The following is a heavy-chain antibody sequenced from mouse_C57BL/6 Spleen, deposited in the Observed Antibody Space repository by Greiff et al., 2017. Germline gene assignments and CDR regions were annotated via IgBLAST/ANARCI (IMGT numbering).Heavy chain of an antibody. V-gene: IGHV1-80*01. CDR2: IYPGDGDT. Sequence: QVQLKESGAELVKPGASVKISCKASGYAFSSYWMNWVKQRPGKGLEWIGQIYPGDGDTNYNGKFKGKATLTADKSSSTAYMQLSSLTSEDSAVYFCARRSTMVTGGFAYWGQGTLVTVSA. D-gene: IGHD2-2*01. CDR1: GYAFSSYW. J-gene: IGHJ3*01. CDR3: ARRSTMVTGGFAY.